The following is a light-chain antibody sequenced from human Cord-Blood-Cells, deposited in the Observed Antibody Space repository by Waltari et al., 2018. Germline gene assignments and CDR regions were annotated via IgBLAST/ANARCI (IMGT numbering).Light chain of an antibody. V-gene: IGKV1-39*01. CDR3: QQSYSTPYT. Sequence: DIQMTQSPSSLSASVGDRATITCRASQSISSYLNWYQQKPGKAPKLLIYAASSLQSGVPSRFSGSGSGTDFTLTISSLQPEEFATYYCQQSYSTPYTFGQGTKLEIK. CDR2: AAS. J-gene: IGKJ2*01. CDR1: QSISSY.